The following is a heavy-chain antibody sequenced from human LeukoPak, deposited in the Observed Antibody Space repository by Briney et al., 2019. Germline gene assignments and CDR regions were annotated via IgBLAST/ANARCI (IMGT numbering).Heavy chain of an antibody. V-gene: IGHV1-18*01. CDR2: ISAYNGNT. J-gene: IGHJ4*02. D-gene: IGHD1-7*01. Sequence: ASVKVSCKASGYTFTSYGISWVRQAPGQGLEWMGWISAYNGNTNYAQKLQGRATMTTDTSTSTAYMELRSLRSDDTAVYYCARDSQVTGTDPFDYWGQGTLVTVSS. CDR1: GYTFTSYG. CDR3: ARDSQVTGTDPFDY.